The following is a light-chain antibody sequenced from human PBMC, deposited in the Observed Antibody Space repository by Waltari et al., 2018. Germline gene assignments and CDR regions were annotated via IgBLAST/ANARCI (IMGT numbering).Light chain of an antibody. V-gene: IGLV2-8*01. CDR1: STDVGVYNY. CDR2: EVS. Sequence: QSALTQPPSASGSPGQSVTISCTGTSTDVGVYNYVSWYQQLPGKAPKLMICEVSKRPSGVPDRCSGSKSGNTASLTVSGLQAEDEAYYYCSSYTGGNDVGFGGGTKLTVL. J-gene: IGLJ2*01. CDR3: SSYTGGNDVG.